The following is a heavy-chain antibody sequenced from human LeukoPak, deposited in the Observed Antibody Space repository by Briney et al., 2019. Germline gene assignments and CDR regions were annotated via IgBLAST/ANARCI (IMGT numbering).Heavy chain of an antibody. D-gene: IGHD3-22*01. V-gene: IGHV1-18*01. CDR1: GYTFTSYG. Sequence: VASVKVSCKASGYTFTSYGISWVRQAPGQGLEWMGWISAYNGNTNYAQKLQGRVTMTTDTSTSTAYMELRSLRSDDTAVYYCARAPNYYYDSSGHYYFNYWGQGTLVTVSS. J-gene: IGHJ4*02. CDR2: ISAYNGNT. CDR3: ARAPNYYYDSSGHYYFNY.